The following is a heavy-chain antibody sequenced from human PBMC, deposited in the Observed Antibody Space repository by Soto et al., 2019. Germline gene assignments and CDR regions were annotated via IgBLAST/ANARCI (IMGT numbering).Heavy chain of an antibody. CDR1: GYTFTSYG. CDR2: TSAYNGNT. CDR3: AMVPYDSSGYVNWFDP. D-gene: IGHD3-22*01. V-gene: IGHV1-18*01. J-gene: IGHJ5*02. Sequence: ASVKVSCKASGYTFTSYGISWVRQAPGQGLEKMGWTSAYNGNTNYAQKLQGRVTMTTDTSTSTASMELRSLRSDYTAVYYCAMVPYDSSGYVNWFDPWRQGTLVTVS.